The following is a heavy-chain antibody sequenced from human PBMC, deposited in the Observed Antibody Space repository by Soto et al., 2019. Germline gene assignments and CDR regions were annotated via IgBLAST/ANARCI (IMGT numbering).Heavy chain of an antibody. CDR3: ARAVPRYCSSTSCYDYYGMDV. Sequence: SQTLSLTCALSGDSVSSNSAAWNWIRQSPSRGLEWLGRTYYRSKWYNDYAVSVKSRITINPDTSKNQFSLQLNSVTPEDTAVYYCARAVPRYCSSTSCYDYYGMDVWGQGTTVTVSS. CDR1: GDSVSSNSAA. CDR2: TYYRSKWYN. V-gene: IGHV6-1*01. D-gene: IGHD2-2*01. J-gene: IGHJ6*02.